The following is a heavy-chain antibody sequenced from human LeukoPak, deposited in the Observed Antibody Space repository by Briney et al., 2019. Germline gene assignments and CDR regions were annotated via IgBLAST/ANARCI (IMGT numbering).Heavy chain of an antibody. D-gene: IGHD2-15*01. J-gene: IGHJ5*02. CDR2: IIPMFGTA. CDR3: ARDILGYCSGGSCAGFDP. CDR1: GGTFSNYA. Sequence: SVKVSCTASGGTFSNYAISWVRQAPGQGLEWLGGIIPMFGTAKYAQKFQGRVTMTTDTSTSTAYMELRSLRSDDTAVYYCARDILGYCSGGSCAGFDPWGQGTLVTVSS. V-gene: IGHV1-69*05.